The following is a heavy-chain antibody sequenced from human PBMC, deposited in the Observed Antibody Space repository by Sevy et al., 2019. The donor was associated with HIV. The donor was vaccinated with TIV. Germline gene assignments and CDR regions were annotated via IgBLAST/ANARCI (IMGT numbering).Heavy chain of an antibody. CDR3: ARQWIQLSPKSKQNWFDP. V-gene: IGHV4-39*01. CDR1: GGSISSSSYY. Sequence: SETLSLTCTVSGGSISSSSYYWGWIRQPPGKGLEWIGSIYYSGDTYYNPSLKSRVTISVDTSKNQFSLKLSSVTAADTAVYYCARQWIQLSPKSKQNWFDPWGQGTLVTVSS. J-gene: IGHJ5*02. D-gene: IGHD5-18*01. CDR2: IYYSGDT.